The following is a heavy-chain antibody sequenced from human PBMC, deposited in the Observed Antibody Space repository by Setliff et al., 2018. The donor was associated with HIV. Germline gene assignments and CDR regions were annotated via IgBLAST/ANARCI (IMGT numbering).Heavy chain of an antibody. V-gene: IGHV1-2*02. CDR1: GYTLAGYF. Sequence: ASVKVSCKASGYTLAGYFMHWVRQAPGQGLEWMGWINPNSGGTNYAQKFQGRVTMTRDTSISTAYLDLSRLRSDDTAVYYCARGAGNPHWYNDTWSGPSSGYFQHWGQGTLVTVSS. CDR3: ARGAGNPHWYNDTWSGPSSGYFQH. J-gene: IGHJ1*01. D-gene: IGHD3-3*01. CDR2: INPNSGGT.